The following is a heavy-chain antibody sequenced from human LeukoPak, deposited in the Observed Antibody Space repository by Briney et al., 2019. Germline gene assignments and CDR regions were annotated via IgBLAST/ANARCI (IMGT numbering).Heavy chain of an antibody. CDR3: ARDPRSVYCSSTSCYRPPGLHGMDV. CDR2: ISAYNGNT. D-gene: IGHD2-2*01. V-gene: IGHV1-18*01. Sequence: ASVKVPCKASGYTFTSYGISWVRQAPGQGLEWMGWISAYNGNTNYARKLQGRVTMTTDTSTSTAYMELRSLRSDDTAVYYCARDPRSVYCSSTSCYRPPGLHGMDVWGQGTTVTVSS. J-gene: IGHJ6*02. CDR1: GYTFTSYG.